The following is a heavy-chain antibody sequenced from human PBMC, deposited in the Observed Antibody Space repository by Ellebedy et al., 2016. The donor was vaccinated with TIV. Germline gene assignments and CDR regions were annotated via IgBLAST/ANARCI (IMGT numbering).Heavy chain of an antibody. D-gene: IGHD6-13*01. CDR1: GYRFTSYW. Sequence: GGSLRLSCKGYGYRFTSYWIGWVRQMTGKGLEWMGIIYPGDSDTRYSPSFQRQVTIAADKSISTAYLQWSSLKASHTARYYCARQIRRHSPGIAAAGSFDYWGQGTLVTVSS. CDR2: IYPGDSDT. J-gene: IGHJ4*02. V-gene: IGHV5-51*01. CDR3: ARQIRRHSPGIAAAGSFDY.